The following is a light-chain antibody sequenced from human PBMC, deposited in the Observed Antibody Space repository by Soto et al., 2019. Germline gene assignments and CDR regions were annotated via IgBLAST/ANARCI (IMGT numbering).Light chain of an antibody. CDR2: QDN. V-gene: IGLV3-1*01. CDR1: KLGDKY. J-gene: IGLJ1*01. Sequence: SYELTQPPSVSVSPGQTASITCSGDKLGDKYASWYQQKPGQSPVLVIYQDNKRPSGIPERFSGSNSGNTATLTISGTQAMDEADYYCQAWDSSLLPVFGTGTKLTVL. CDR3: QAWDSSLLPV.